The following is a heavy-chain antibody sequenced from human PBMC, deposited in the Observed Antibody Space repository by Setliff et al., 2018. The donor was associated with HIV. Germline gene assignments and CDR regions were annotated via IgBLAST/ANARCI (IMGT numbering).Heavy chain of an antibody. CDR3: ALPYCGGGNCWSSASLPPAGWFDP. CDR1: GGTFSSYG. Sequence: ASVKVSCKTSGGTFSSYGISWVRQAPGQGLEWMGGIIPMFGTGFYAQKFQGRVTITTDESRSTAYMELSSLSSEDTAVFYCALPYCGGGNCWSSASLPPAGWFDPWGQGTLVTVSS. V-gene: IGHV1-69*05. J-gene: IGHJ5*02. D-gene: IGHD2-15*01. CDR2: IIPMFGTG.